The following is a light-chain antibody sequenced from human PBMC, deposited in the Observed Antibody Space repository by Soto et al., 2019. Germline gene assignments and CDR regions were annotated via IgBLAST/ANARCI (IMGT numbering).Light chain of an antibody. J-gene: IGLJ3*02. CDR2: EVN. CDR3: SSYTTTDTLE. CDR1: SSDVGGHDY. Sequence: QSVLTQPASVSGSPGQSITISCTGTSSDVGGHDYVSWFQQHPGKAPKLMIYEVNNRPSGVSNRFSGSKSGNTASLTISGLQPEDEADYYCSSYTTTDTLEFGGGTKLTVL. V-gene: IGLV2-14*01.